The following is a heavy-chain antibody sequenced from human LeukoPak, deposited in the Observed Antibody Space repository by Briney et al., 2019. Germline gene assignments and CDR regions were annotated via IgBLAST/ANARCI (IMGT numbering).Heavy chain of an antibody. CDR2: IKSKTDGGTT. D-gene: IGHD6-19*01. Sequence: GGSLRLSCAASGFTFSNAWMSWVRQAPGKGLEWVGRIKSKTDGGTTDYAAPVKGRFTISRDDSKNTLYLQMNSLKTEDTAVYYCTTSSGWFYYGMDVWGQGTTVTVSS. J-gene: IGHJ6*02. V-gene: IGHV3-15*01. CDR3: TTSSGWFYYGMDV. CDR1: GFTFSNAW.